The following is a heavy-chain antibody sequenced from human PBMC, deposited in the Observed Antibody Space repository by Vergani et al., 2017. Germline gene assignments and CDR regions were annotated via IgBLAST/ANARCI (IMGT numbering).Heavy chain of an antibody. CDR1: GFTFSSYA. J-gene: IGHJ4*02. CDR3: AKQSVTYYYGSGSYYKSVYFDY. CDR2: ISGSGGST. Sequence: EVQLLESGGGLVQPGGSLRLSCAASGFTFSSYAMSWVRQAPGKGLEWVSAISGSGGSTYYADSVKGRFTISRDNSKNTLYLQMNSLRAEDTAVYYWAKQSVTYYYGSGSYYKSVYFDYWGQGTLVTVSS. D-gene: IGHD3-10*01. V-gene: IGHV3-23*01.